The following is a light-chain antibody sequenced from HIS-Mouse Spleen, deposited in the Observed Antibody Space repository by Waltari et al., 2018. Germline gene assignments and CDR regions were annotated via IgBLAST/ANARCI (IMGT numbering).Light chain of an antibody. Sequence: SYELTQPPSVSVSPGQTARITCSGDALPKKYANWYQQKSGQAPVLGIDEDSKRPSGIPEGFSGSSSGTMATLTVRGAQVEDEADYYCYSPDSSCKHRVVGGGTKLTVL. J-gene: IGLJ2*01. CDR2: EDS. V-gene: IGLV3-10*01. CDR1: ALPKKY. CDR3: YSPDSSCKHRV.